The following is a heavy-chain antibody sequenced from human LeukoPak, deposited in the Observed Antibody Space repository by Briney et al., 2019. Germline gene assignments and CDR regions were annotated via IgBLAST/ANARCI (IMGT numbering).Heavy chain of an antibody. CDR3: ARAGELRYMDV. J-gene: IGHJ6*03. Sequence: GGSLRLSCAASRFTVSSNYMTWVRQAAGKGLEWVSAISGSGGSTYYADSVKGRFTISRDNSKNTLYLQMNSLRAEDTAVYYCARAGELRYMDVWGKGTAVTVSS. CDR1: RFTVSSNY. CDR2: ISGSGGST. V-gene: IGHV3-23*01. D-gene: IGHD3-16*01.